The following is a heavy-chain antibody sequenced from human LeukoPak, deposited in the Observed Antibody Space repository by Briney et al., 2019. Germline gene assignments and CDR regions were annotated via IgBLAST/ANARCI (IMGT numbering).Heavy chain of an antibody. V-gene: IGHV4-38-2*02. Sequence: PSETLSLTCTVSGGSISSYYWSWIRQPPGKGLEWIGSIYHSGSTYYSPSLKSRVTISVDTSKNQFSLKLSSVTAADTAVYYCARDPPKYYYDSSGYDHYFDYWGQGTLVTVSS. CDR2: IYHSGST. CDR1: GGSISSYY. J-gene: IGHJ4*02. CDR3: ARDPPKYYYDSSGYDHYFDY. D-gene: IGHD3-22*01.